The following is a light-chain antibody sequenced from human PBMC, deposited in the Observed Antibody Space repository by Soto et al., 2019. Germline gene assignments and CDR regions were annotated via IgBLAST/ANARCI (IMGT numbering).Light chain of an antibody. CDR3: QQYGISPLT. J-gene: IGKJ4*01. CDR2: GAS. V-gene: IGKV3-20*01. CDR1: QTIDSRY. Sequence: EVVLTQSPGTLSLSPGERAALSCRASQTIDSRYLAWYQQKPGRAPRLLISGASNRAAGIPDRFSGSGSGTDFSLTVSRLEPEDFAVYYCQQYGISPLTFGGGTKVEL.